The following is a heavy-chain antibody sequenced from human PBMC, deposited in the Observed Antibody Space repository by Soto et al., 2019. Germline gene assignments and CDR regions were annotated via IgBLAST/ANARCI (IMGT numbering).Heavy chain of an antibody. CDR3: ARVLLSVTTENWFDP. D-gene: IGHD4-17*01. CDR2: IYYSGST. V-gene: IGHV4-59*01. J-gene: IGHJ5*02. CDR1: GGSISSYY. Sequence: SETLSLTCTVSGGSISSYYWSWIRQPPGKGLEWIGYIYYSGSTNYNPSLKSRVTISVDTSKNQFSLKLSSVTAADTAVYYCARVLLSVTTENWFDPWGQGTLVTVSS.